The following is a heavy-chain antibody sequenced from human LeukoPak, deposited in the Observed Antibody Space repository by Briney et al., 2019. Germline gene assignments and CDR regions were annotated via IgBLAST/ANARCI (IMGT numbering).Heavy chain of an antibody. J-gene: IGHJ5*02. CDR1: GGSISSYY. CDR2: IYYSGST. V-gene: IGHV4-59*08. Sequence: SSETLSLTCTVSGGSISSYYWSWIRQPPGKGLEWIGYIYYSGSTNYNPSLKSRVTISVDTSKNQFSLKLSSVTAADTAVYYCANTYGSGSPYEAWGQGTLVTVSS. CDR3: ANTYGSGSPYEA. D-gene: IGHD3-10*01.